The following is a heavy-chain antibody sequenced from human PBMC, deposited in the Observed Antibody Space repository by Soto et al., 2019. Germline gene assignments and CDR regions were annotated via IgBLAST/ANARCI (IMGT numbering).Heavy chain of an antibody. D-gene: IGHD3-22*01. J-gene: IGHJ4*02. CDR3: ARGGKSYYDSSGYYYDY. V-gene: IGHV4-30-2*01. CDR2: IYHSGST. CDR1: GGSISSGGYS. Sequence: LSLTCAVSGGSISSGGYSWSWIRQPPGKGLEWIGYIYHSGSTYYNPSLKSRVTISVDRSKNQFSLKLSSVTAADTAVYYCARGGKSYYDSSGYYYDYWGQGTLVTVSS.